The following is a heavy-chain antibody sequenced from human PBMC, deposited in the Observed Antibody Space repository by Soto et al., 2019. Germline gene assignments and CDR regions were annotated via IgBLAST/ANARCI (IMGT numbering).Heavy chain of an antibody. CDR1: GFTFGDYA. J-gene: IGHJ6*02. V-gene: IGHV3-49*03. D-gene: IGHD5-18*01. CDR2: IRSKAYGGTT. Sequence: SGGSLRLSCTASGFTFGDYAMSWFRQAPGKGLEWVGFIRSKAYGGTTEYAASVKGRFTISRDDSKSIAYLQMNSLKTEDTAVYYCTRGPYWWIQLWANQTWYYYYYGMDVWGQGTTVTVSS. CDR3: TRGPYWWIQLWANQTWYYYYYGMDV.